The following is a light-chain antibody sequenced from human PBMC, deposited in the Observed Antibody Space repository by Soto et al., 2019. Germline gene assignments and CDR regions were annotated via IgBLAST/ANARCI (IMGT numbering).Light chain of an antibody. Sequence: QPVLTQPPSVSGAPGQRVAISCAGTSSNIGAGYDVHWYQHLPGTAPKLLIFGNINRPSGVPDRFSGSKSGTSASLAITGLQAADEGYYYCQTCDTGVSGSIFGGGTKLTVL. J-gene: IGLJ2*01. CDR1: SSNIGAGYD. CDR3: QTCDTGVSGSI. V-gene: IGLV1-40*01. CDR2: GNI.